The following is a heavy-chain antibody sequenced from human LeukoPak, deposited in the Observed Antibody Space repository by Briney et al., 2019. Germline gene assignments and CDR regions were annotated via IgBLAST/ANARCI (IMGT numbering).Heavy chain of an antibody. CDR3: AREKEQGEGYSRYFDP. CDR1: GGSINNSSYY. D-gene: IGHD6-13*01. Sequence: SETLSLTCTVSGGSINNSSYYWGWIRQPPGKGLEWIGSIYYSGSTYYNPSLKSRVTISVDTSKSQFSLKLSSVTAADTAVYYCAREKEQGEGYSRYFDPWGQGTLVTVSS. J-gene: IGHJ5*02. V-gene: IGHV4-39*07. CDR2: IYYSGST.